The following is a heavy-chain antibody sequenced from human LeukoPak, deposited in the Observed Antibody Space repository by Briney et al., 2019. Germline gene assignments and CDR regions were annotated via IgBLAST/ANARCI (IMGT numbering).Heavy chain of an antibody. D-gene: IGHD1-26*01. CDR1: GYTFTSYY. J-gene: IGHJ3*02. CDR3: AKVLGATRRHDAFDI. V-gene: IGHV1-46*01. Sequence: RASVKVSCKASGYTFTSYYMHWVRQAPGQGLEWMGIINPSGGSTIYAQKFQGRVTMTRDMSTSTVYMELSSLRSEDTAVYYCAKVLGATRRHDAFDIWDQGTMVTVSS. CDR2: INPSGGST.